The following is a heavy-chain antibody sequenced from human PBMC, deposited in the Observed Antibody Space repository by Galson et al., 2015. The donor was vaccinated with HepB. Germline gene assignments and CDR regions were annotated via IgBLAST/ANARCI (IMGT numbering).Heavy chain of an antibody. CDR3: ARDYVVPAAMGY. J-gene: IGHJ4*02. V-gene: IGHV1-3*01. Sequence: SVKVSCKASGYTFTSYAMHWVRQAPGQRLEWMGWINAGNGNTKYSQKFQGRVTITRDTSASTAYMELSSLRSEDTAVYYCARDYVVPAAMGYWGQGTLVTVSS. CDR2: INAGNGNT. D-gene: IGHD2-2*01. CDR1: GYTFTSYA.